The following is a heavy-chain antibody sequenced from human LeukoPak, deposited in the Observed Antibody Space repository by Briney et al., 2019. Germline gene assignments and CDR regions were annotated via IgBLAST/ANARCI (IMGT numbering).Heavy chain of an antibody. V-gene: IGHV3-11*01. Sequence: GGSLRLSCAASGFTFSDVYMSWIRQAPRKGLEWVSYIGGGGYTIYYADSVKGRFTISRDNAKNSLYLQMNSLRAEDTAVYYCARVGGNSDHDYWGQGTLVTVSS. CDR2: IGGGGYTI. CDR3: ARVGGNSDHDY. CDR1: GFTFSDVY. J-gene: IGHJ4*02. D-gene: IGHD4-23*01.